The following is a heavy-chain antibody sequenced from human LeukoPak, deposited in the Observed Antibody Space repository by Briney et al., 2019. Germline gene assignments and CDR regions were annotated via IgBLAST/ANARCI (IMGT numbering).Heavy chain of an antibody. CDR3: ARPPDTSDYGAAFDF. J-gene: IGHJ4*02. CDR2: IYHSGTT. Sequence: KPSETLSLTCGVSGYSITSGYFWGWLRQPPGQGLEWIGSIYHSGTTYYNPSLKSRVTISVDTSKTQFSLKLSSVTAADTAVYYCARPPDTSDYGAAFDFWGQGTLVTVSS. D-gene: IGHD4-17*01. V-gene: IGHV4-38-2*01. CDR1: GYSITSGYF.